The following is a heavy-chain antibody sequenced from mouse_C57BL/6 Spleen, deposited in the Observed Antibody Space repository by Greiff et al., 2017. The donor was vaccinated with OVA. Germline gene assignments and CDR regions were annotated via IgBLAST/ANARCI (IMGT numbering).Heavy chain of an antibody. CDR2: INPNNGGT. CDR3: AIVLLRGYAMDY. J-gene: IGHJ4*01. CDR1: GYTFTDYN. Sequence: VQLQQSGPELVKPGASVKMSCKASGYTFTDYNMHWVKQSHGKSLEWIGYINPNNGGTSYNQKFKGKATLTVNKSSSTAYMELRSLTSEDSAVYYCAIVLLRGYAMDYWGQGTSVTVSS. V-gene: IGHV1-22*01. D-gene: IGHD1-1*01.